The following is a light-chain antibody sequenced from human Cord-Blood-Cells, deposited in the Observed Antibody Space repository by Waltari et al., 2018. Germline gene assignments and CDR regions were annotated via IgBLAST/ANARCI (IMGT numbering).Light chain of an antibody. Sequence: EIVLTQSPATLSLSPGAGATLSFRASQIVSSYLAWYQQKPGQAPRLLIYDASNRATGIPARFSGSGSGTDFTLTISSLEPEDFAVYYCQQRSNWSYSFGQGTKLEIK. V-gene: IGKV3-11*01. CDR3: QQRSNWSYS. CDR1: QIVSSY. J-gene: IGKJ2*03. CDR2: DAS.